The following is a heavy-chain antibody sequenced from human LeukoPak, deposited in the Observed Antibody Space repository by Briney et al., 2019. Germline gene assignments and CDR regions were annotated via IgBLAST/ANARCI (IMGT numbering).Heavy chain of an antibody. D-gene: IGHD3-22*01. CDR1: GGSISSRNYY. J-gene: IGHJ6*03. CDR2: IHYNGDT. CDR3: ARELRSWVVIRNLYYHYYMDV. V-gene: IGHV4-39*02. Sequence: PSETLSLTCTVSGGSISSRNYYWGWIRQPPGKGLEWIGSIHYNGDTYYNPSLTSRVSVSVDTSKNQFSLKLISVTAADTAVYYCARELRSWVVIRNLYYHYYMDVWRKGTTV.